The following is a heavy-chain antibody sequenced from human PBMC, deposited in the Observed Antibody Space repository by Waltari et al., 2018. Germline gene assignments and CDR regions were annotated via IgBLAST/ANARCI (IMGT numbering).Heavy chain of an antibody. J-gene: IGHJ4*02. V-gene: IGHV3-48*01. D-gene: IGHD3-16*02. CDR1: GFTFSSYS. CDR2: ISSSSSTI. Sequence: EVQLVESGGGLVQPGGSLRLSCAASGFTFSSYSMNWVRQAPGKGLEWVSYISSSSSTIYYADSGKGRFTISRDNAKNSLYLQMNSLRAEDTAVYYCARNWDMITFGGVIVPYFDYWGQGTLVTVSS. CDR3: ARNWDMITFGGVIVPYFDY.